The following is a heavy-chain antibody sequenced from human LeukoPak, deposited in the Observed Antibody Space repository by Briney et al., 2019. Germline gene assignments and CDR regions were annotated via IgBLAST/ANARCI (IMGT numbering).Heavy chain of an antibody. J-gene: IGHJ4*02. V-gene: IGHV1-18*01. CDR3: ARGQGRITMVRGVIITNDY. CDR1: GYTCTSYG. Sequence: ASVKVSCKASGYTCTSYGISWVRQAPGQGLEWMGWISAYNGNTNDAQKLQGRVTMTTDTSTSTAYMELRSLRSDDTAVYYCARGQGRITMVRGVIITNDYWGQGTLVTVSS. D-gene: IGHD3-10*01. CDR2: ISAYNGNT.